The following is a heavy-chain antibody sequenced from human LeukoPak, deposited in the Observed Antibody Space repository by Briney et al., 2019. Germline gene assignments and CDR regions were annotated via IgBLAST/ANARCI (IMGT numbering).Heavy chain of an antibody. CDR1: GSSISDNYF. D-gene: IGHD3-3*01. CDR3: AIHNYYHFWSTLNWFDP. Sequence: SETLSLTCTIFGSSISDNYFWGWIRRPPGKGLEWIGSVDNSGSTYYDPSLKSRVTLSGDTSNNHFSLKLRSVTAADTAVYYCAIHNYYHFWSTLNWFDPWGQGTMVTVSS. V-gene: IGHV4-38-2*02. J-gene: IGHJ5*02. CDR2: VDNSGST.